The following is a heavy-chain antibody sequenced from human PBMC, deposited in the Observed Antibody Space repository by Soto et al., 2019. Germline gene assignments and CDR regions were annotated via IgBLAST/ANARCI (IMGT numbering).Heavy chain of an antibody. V-gene: IGHV4-34*01. CDR2: INHSGGV. CDR1: GGSFSGHS. CDR3: STRAYDTNGYYRFDP. D-gene: IGHD3-22*01. J-gene: IGHJ5*01. Sequence: SETLSLTCAVYGGSFSGHSWTWIRQSPGKGLEWIGHINHSGGVNYSPSLKSRVTISLDTSKNQFSLTLSAVTAADTAMYYCSTRAYDTNGYYRFDPWGQGTLVTVSS.